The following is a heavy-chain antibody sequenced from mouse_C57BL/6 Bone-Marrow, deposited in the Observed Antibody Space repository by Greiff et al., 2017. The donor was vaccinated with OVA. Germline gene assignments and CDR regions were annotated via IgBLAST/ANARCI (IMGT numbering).Heavy chain of an antibody. CDR1: GYAFSSSW. D-gene: IGHD1-1*01. CDR3: ARSTVVYFDY. CDR2: IYPGDGDT. Sequence: VKLQESGPELVKPGASVKISCKASGYAFSSSWMNWVKQRPGKGLEWIGRIYPGDGDTNYNGKFKGKATLTADKSSSTAYMQLSSLTSEDSAVYFCARSTVVYFDYWGQGTTLTVSS. V-gene: IGHV1-82*01. J-gene: IGHJ2*01.